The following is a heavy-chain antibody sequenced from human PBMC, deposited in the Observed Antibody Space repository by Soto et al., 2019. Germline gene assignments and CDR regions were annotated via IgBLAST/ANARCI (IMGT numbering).Heavy chain of an antibody. J-gene: IGHJ6*02. Sequence: ASVKVSCKASGGTFSSYTISWVRQAPGQGLEWMGWINPNSGGTNYAQKFQGWVTMTRDTSISTAYMELSRLRSDDTAVYYCGRKGYSSSWGASYSQGRDVWGQGTTVTVSS. CDR3: GRKGYSSSWGASYSQGRDV. D-gene: IGHD6-13*01. V-gene: IGHV1-2*04. CDR2: INPNSGGT. CDR1: GGTFSSYT.